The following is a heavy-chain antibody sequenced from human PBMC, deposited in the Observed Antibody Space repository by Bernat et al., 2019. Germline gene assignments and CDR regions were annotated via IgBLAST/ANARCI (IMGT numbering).Heavy chain of an antibody. V-gene: IGHV3-66*01. CDR2: IYSGGST. CDR3: ARDLQYQLLPHYYYYYMDV. CDR1: GFTVSSNY. J-gene: IGHJ6*03. D-gene: IGHD2-2*01. Sequence: EVQLVESGGGLVQPGGSLRLSCAASGFTVSSNYMSWVRQAPGKGLEWVSVIYSGGSTYYADSVKGRFTISRDNSKNTLYLQMNSLRAEDTAVYYCARDLQYQLLPHYYYYYMDVWGKGTTVTVSS.